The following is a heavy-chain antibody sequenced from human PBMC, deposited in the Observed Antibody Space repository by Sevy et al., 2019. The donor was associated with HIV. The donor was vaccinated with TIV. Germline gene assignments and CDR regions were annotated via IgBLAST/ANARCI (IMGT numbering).Heavy chain of an antibody. D-gene: IGHD1-7*01. V-gene: IGHV3-15*01. CDR2: IKNENEGGTT. CDR1: GFPFSDAW. Sequence: GGSLRLSCAASGFPFSDAWMNWVRQAPGKGLEWVGLIKNENEGGTTDYVAPVKGRFTISRDDSKNTLFLQMSSLKTEDTAIYYCTPDWGSGTTWVRAFDLWGQGTMVTVSS. J-gene: IGHJ3*01. CDR3: TPDWGSGTTWVRAFDL.